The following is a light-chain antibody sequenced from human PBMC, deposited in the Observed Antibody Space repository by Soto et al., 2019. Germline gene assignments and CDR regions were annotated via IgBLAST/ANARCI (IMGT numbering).Light chain of an antibody. CDR1: SSDVGGYNY. CDR3: SSYTSTDSWV. V-gene: IGLV2-14*01. CDR2: DVS. J-gene: IGLJ3*02. Sequence: QSVLTQSASVSGSPGQSITISCTGTSSDVGGYNYVSWYQQHPGTAPKLIIYDVSNRPSGVSTRFSGSKSGNTASLTISGLQAADAADYSCSSYTSTDSWVFGGGTKLTVL.